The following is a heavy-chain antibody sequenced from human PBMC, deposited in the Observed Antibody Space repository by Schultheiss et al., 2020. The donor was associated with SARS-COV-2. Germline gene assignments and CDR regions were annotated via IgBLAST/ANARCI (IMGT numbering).Heavy chain of an antibody. CDR3: ARTRGVYTLGRWFDP. D-gene: IGHD5/OR15-5a*01. V-gene: IGHV2-70*01. Sequence: SGPTLVKPTQTLTLTCTLSGFSLSTSGMCVSWIRQPTGKALEWLALIDWEDTKYYSTSLKTRLTISKDTSKNQVFLTMTNMDPVDTATYYCARTRGVYTLGRWFDPWGQGTLVTVSS. J-gene: IGHJ5*02. CDR1: GFSLSTSGMC. CDR2: IDWEDTK.